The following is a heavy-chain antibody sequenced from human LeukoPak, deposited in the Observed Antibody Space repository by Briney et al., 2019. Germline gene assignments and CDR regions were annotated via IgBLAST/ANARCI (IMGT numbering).Heavy chain of an antibody. J-gene: IGHJ6*03. CDR2: IYHSGST. D-gene: IGHD3-3*01. CDR1: GGSISSSNW. V-gene: IGHV4-4*02. Sequence: PSGTLSLTCAVSGGSISSSNWWSWVRQPPGKGLEWIGEIYHSGSTNYNPSLKSRVTISVDTSKNQFSLKLSSVTAADTAVYYCARVTPQSDDFWSGYYLYYYMDVWGKGTTVTVSS. CDR3: ARVTPQSDDFWSGYYLYYYMDV.